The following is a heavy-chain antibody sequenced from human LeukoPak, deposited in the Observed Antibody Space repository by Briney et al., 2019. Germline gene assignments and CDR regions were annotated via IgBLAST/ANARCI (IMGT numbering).Heavy chain of an antibody. Sequence: SGGSLRLSCAASGFTFDDYAMHWVRQAPGKGLEWVSNISWNSGNIGYADSVKGRFTISRDNAKNSLYLQMNSLRAEDTALYYCAKVTPYPGYSGYLGTFDIWGQGTMVTVSS. CDR2: ISWNSGNI. CDR1: GFTFDDYA. D-gene: IGHD5-12*01. J-gene: IGHJ3*02. V-gene: IGHV3-9*01. CDR3: AKVTPYPGYSGYLGTFDI.